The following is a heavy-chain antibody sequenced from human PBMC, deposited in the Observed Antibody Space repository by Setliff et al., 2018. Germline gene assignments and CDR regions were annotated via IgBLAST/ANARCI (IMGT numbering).Heavy chain of an antibody. CDR1: GFTFRHHA. V-gene: IGHV3-30*02. J-gene: IGHJ3*02. CDR3: VRDGQDLVPYAFDI. D-gene: IGHD2-8*02. CDR2: IWYDGSNK. Sequence: GGSLRLSCTASGFTFRHHAMHWVRQAPGKGLEWLAQIWYDGSNKFHADSVRGRFTISRDNSKNTLYLQMNSLGPDDTAIYYCVRDGQDLVPYAFDIWAQGTLVTVSS.